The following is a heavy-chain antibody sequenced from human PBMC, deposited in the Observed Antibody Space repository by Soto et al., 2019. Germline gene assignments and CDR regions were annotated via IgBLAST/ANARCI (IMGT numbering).Heavy chain of an antibody. D-gene: IGHD3-3*01. Sequence: QVQLQQWGAGLLKPSETLSLTCAVYGGSFSGYYWSWIRQPPGKGLEWIGEINHSGSTNYNPSLKRLVTISVDTSKNQFSLKLSSVTAADTAVYYCASGLRFLEWLRYWGQGTLVTVSS. V-gene: IGHV4-34*01. CDR1: GGSFSGYY. J-gene: IGHJ4*02. CDR3: ASGLRFLEWLRY. CDR2: INHSGST.